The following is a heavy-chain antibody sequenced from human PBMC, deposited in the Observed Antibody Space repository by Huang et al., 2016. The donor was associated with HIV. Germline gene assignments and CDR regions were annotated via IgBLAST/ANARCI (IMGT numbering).Heavy chain of an antibody. D-gene: IGHD5-18*01. J-gene: IGHJ6*03. CDR3: ARGGGIQLWLLGYYYMDV. Sequence: QVQLVQSGAEGKKPGASVKVSCKASGYTFSSVGISWVRQAPGQGLEWVGWISVYNGNTKFAQKFQGRLTMTTDTSTSTAYMELRSLRSDDTAVYYCARGGGIQLWLLGYYYMDVWGNGTTVTVSS. CDR1: GYTFSSVG. V-gene: IGHV1-18*01. CDR2: ISVYNGNT.